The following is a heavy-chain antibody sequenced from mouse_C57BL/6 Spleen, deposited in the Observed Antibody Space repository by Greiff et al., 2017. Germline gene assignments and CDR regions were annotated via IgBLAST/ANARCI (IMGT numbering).Heavy chain of an antibody. D-gene: IGHD3-2*02. CDR1: GYTFTSYW. Sequence: VQLQQSGAELVMPGASVKLSCKASGYTFTSYWMHWVKQRPGQGLEWTGEIDPSDSYTNYNQKFKGKSTLTVDKSSSTAYMQLSSLTSEESAVYYCARGDISGYGAMDYWGQGTSVTVSS. CDR2: IDPSDSYT. J-gene: IGHJ4*01. V-gene: IGHV1-69*01. CDR3: ARGDISGYGAMDY.